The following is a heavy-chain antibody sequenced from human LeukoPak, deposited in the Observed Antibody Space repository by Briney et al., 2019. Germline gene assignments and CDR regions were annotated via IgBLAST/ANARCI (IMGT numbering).Heavy chain of an antibody. CDR1: GYSFTSYW. CDR3: ARPDGSGSYYTNWFDP. CDR2: IYPGDSDT. J-gene: IGHJ5*02. Sequence: GESLKISPKVSGYSFTSYWIGWVRQMPGKGLGWMGIIYPGDSDTRYSPSFQGQVTISSDKSISTAYLQWSSLKASDTAMYYCARPDGSGSYYTNWFDPWGQGTLVTVSS. D-gene: IGHD3-10*01. V-gene: IGHV5-51*01.